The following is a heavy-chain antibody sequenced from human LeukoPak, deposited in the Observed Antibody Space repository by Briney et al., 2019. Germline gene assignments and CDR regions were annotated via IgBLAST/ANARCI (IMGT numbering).Heavy chain of an antibody. CDR2: IYYSGST. V-gene: IGHV4-30-4*08. Sequence: SETLSLTCTVSGCSISSGDYYWSWIRQPPGKGLEWIGYIYYSGSTYYNASLKSRVTISIDRSKNQFSLNLSSVTAADTAVYYCARVPRWLQLRDAFDIWGQGTMVTVSS. J-gene: IGHJ3*02. D-gene: IGHD5-24*01. CDR1: GCSISSGDYY. CDR3: ARVPRWLQLRDAFDI.